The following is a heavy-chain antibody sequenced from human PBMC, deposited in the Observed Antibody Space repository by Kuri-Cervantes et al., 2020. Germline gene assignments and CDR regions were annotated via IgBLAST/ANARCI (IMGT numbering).Heavy chain of an antibody. J-gene: IGHJ4*02. CDR3: ASWAGVVSNWYGPFDF. CDR1: GFTFSSHG. V-gene: IGHV3-30*03. CDR2: ISHDENNK. D-gene: IGHD6-13*01. Sequence: GESLKISCAASGFTFSSHGMHWVRQAPGKGLGWVAVISHDENNKYYSDSVKGRFSISRDNSKNTLFLQMNSLRAEDTGLYYCASWAGVVSNWYGPFDFWGQGTLVTVSS.